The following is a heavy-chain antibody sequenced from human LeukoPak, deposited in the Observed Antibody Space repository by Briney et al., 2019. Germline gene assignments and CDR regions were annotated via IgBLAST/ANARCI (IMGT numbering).Heavy chain of an antibody. D-gene: IGHD1-14*01. CDR2: TYYSGNA. J-gene: IGHJ2*01. V-gene: IGHV4-59*08. Sequence: PSETLSLTCTVSGGSISSYYWSWIRQPPGKGLEYIAYTYYSGNANSNPSLNSRVTISVDTSKNQFSLKLSSVTAADTAVYYCARRGSGASLEYYFDLWGRGTLVTVSS. CDR1: GGSISSYY. CDR3: ARRGSGASLEYYFDL.